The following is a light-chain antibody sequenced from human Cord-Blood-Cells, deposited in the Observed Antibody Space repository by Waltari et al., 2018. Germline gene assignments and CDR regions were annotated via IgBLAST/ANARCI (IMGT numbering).Light chain of an antibody. CDR2: EVS. J-gene: IGLJ3*02. V-gene: IGLV2-14*01. Sequence: QSALTQPASVSGSPGQSITISCTGTSSDVGGYNYVSWYQQHPGKAPKLMIYEVSNRPSGVSNRVSGSKSGNTASLTISGLQAEDEADYYCSSYTSSSTWVFSGGTKLTVL. CDR3: SSYTSSSTWV. CDR1: SSDVGGYNY.